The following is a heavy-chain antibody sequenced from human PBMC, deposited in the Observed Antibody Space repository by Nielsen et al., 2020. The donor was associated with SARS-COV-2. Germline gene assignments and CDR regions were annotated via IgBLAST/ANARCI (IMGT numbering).Heavy chain of an antibody. CDR2: IYHGGST. V-gene: IGHV4-4*02. D-gene: IGHD4-11*01. CDR3: ARMIGYSTSSDS. Sequence: WVRQPPGKGLEWIGQIYHGGSTNYNPSLRSRVAISVDKSNNQFSLKLTSLTAADTAVYYCARMIGYSTSSDSWGQGILVTVSS. J-gene: IGHJ4*02.